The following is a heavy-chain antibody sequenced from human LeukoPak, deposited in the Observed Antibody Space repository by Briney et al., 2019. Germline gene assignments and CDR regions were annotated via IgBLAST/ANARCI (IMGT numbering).Heavy chain of an antibody. CDR1: GFTFSSYS. J-gene: IGHJ5*02. D-gene: IGHD6-6*01. CDR2: ISSSSSYI. V-gene: IGHV3-21*01. CDR3: AREGIAARLVGGWFDP. Sequence: PGGSLRLSCAASGFTFSSYSMNWVRQAPGKGLEWVSSISSSSSYIYYADSVKGRFTISRDNAKNSLYLQMNSLRAEDSAVYYCAREGIAARLVGGWFDPWGQGTLVTVSS.